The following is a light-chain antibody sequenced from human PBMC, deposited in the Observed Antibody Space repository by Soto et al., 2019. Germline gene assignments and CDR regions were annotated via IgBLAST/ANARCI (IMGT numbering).Light chain of an antibody. CDR2: DAS. V-gene: IGKV1-5*01. CDR3: QQYNSYWT. Sequence: DNKMKKSPSTVSASIGDRVTITYRASQCISSWLAWYQQKPGKAPKLLIYDASSLESGVPSRFSGSGSGTEFTLTISSLPPDDFATYYCQQYNSYWTFGQGTKVDIK. J-gene: IGKJ1*01. CDR1: QCISSW.